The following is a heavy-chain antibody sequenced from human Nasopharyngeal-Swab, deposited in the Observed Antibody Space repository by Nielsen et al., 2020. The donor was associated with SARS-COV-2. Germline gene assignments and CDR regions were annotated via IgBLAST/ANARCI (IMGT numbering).Heavy chain of an antibody. Sequence: RGSLRLSCAASGFTFSSYAMSWVRQAPGKGLEWVSVIYSGGSSTYYADSVKGRFTISRDNSKNTLYLQMNSLRAEDTAVYYCAKDPGWGSRSVWGQGTTVTVSS. CDR3: AKDPGWGSRSV. CDR2: IYSGGSST. J-gene: IGHJ6*02. D-gene: IGHD6-13*01. V-gene: IGHV3-23*03. CDR1: GFTFSSYA.